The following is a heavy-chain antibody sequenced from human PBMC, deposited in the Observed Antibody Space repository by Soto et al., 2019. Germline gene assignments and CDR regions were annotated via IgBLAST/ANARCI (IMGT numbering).Heavy chain of an antibody. CDR2: IYNSGST. CDR3: TSKFGQLLADAFDI. J-gene: IGHJ3*02. CDR1: GDSVRSGSYY. Sequence: SETLSLTCTVSGDSVRSGSYYWSWIRQPPGKGLEWIGYIYNSGSTNYNPSLKSRVTISIDKSKNEFSLKMSSVTDADTAVYYCTSKFGQLLADAFDIWGQGTMVTVSS. V-gene: IGHV4-61*01. D-gene: IGHD3-10*01.